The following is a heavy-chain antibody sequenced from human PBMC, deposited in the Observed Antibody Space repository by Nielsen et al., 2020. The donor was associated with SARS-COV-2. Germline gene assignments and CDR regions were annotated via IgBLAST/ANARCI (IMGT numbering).Heavy chain of an antibody. D-gene: IGHD3-16*02. J-gene: IGHJ4*02. CDR3: ATGQVAYYDYVWGSYPTPYYFDY. V-gene: IGHV4-59*01. CDR2: IHYTGST. Sequence: WIRQPPGKGLEWIGYIHYTGSTNYNPSLKSRVTISVDTSKNQFSLKLSSVTAADTAVYYCATGQVAYYDYVWGSYPTPYYFDYWGQGTLVTVSS.